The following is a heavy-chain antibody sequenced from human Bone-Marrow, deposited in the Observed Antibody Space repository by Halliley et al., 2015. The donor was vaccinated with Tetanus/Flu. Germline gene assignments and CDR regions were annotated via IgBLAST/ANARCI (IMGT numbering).Heavy chain of an antibody. J-gene: IGHJ4*02. Sequence: GKGLEWMGSIYPDDSDTKDSPSFQGQVPIPADKSTRTAYLQWSSLKASDSAMYYCAPSRGVDSWGQGTLVTVSS. CDR3: APSRGVDS. V-gene: IGHV5-51*01. CDR2: IYPDDSDT.